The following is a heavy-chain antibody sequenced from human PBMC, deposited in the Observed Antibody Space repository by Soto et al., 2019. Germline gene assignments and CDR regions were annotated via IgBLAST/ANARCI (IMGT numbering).Heavy chain of an antibody. CDR3: ARDCSGGSCYAAGAFDI. CDR1: GYTFTSYD. D-gene: IGHD2-15*01. Sequence: GASVKVSCKASGYTFTSYDINWVRQATGQGLEWMGWMNPNSGNTGYAQKFQGRVTMTRDTSISTAYMELSSLRSEDTAVYYCARDCSGGSCYAAGAFDIWGQGTMVTVSS. V-gene: IGHV1-8*01. J-gene: IGHJ3*02. CDR2: MNPNSGNT.